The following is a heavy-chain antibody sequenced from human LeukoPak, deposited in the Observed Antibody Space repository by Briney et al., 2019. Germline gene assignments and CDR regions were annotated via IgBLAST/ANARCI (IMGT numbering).Heavy chain of an antibody. V-gene: IGHV1-18*01. CDR3: ARNSSGWYGYFDL. CDR2: INIYKGNT. CDR1: GYIFTSHG. D-gene: IGHD6-25*01. Sequence: GASVNVSCKASGYIFTSHGLSWVRQAPGQGLEWMGWINIYKGNTNYAQKFQGRVTMTTDTSTSTAYMELRSLRSDDTAVYYCARNSSGWYGYFDLWGRGTLV. J-gene: IGHJ2*01.